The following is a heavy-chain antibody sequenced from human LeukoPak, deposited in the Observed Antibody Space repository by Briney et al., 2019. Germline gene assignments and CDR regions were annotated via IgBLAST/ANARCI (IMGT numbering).Heavy chain of an antibody. D-gene: IGHD1-26*01. V-gene: IGHV3-21*01. J-gene: IGHJ4*02. Sequence: PGGSLRLSCAASGFTFSNYVMSWVRQAPGKGLEWVSSISSSSSYIYYADSVKGRFTISRDNAKNSLYLQMNSLRAEDTAVYYCARDGLLNSGSYPTPLDYWGQGTLVTVSS. CDR1: GFTFSNYV. CDR2: ISSSSSYI. CDR3: ARDGLLNSGSYPTPLDY.